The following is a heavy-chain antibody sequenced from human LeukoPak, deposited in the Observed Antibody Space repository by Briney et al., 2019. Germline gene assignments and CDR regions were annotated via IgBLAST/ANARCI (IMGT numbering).Heavy chain of an antibody. V-gene: IGHV1-2*02. CDR1: GYTFTGYY. D-gene: IGHD6-19*01. CDR2: INPNSGGT. J-gene: IGHJ4*02. Sequence: VSVKVSCTASGYTFTGYYMHWVRQAPGQGLEWMGWINPNSGGTNYAQKFQGRVTMTRDTSISTAYMELSRLRSDDTAVYYCAIDLGSLWQWLVFDYWGQGTLVTVSS. CDR3: AIDLGSLWQWLVFDY.